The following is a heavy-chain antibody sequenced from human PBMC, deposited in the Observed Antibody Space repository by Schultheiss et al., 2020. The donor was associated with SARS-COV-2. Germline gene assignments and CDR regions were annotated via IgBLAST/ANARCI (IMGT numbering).Heavy chain of an antibody. V-gene: IGHV3-7*01. J-gene: IGHJ4*02. CDR2: IKQDGSEK. Sequence: GESLKISCAASGFTFSSYAMSWVRQAPGKGLEWVANIKQDGSEKYYVDSVKGRFTISRDNAKNTLYLQMNSLRAEDTAVYYCARDTMGRGFDYWGQGTLVTVSS. CDR1: GFTFSSYA. D-gene: IGHD3-10*01. CDR3: ARDTMGRGFDY.